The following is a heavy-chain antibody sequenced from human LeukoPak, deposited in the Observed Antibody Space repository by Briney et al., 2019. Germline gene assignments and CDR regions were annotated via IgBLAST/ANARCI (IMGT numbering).Heavy chain of an antibody. D-gene: IGHD1-14*01. CDR1: GFTVITND. Sequence: GGSLRLSCAASGFTVITNDMTWVRQAPGKGLEWVSVLYSDGNTKCADPLQRRFTISRDNSNNTLYLEMNSLSPDDTAVYYCARGVEPLAANTLAYWGQGTLVTVSS. J-gene: IGHJ4*02. CDR3: ARGVEPLAANTLAY. CDR2: LYSDGNT. V-gene: IGHV3-53*01.